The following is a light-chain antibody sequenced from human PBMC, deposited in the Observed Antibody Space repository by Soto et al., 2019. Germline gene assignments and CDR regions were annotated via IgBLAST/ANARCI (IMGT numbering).Light chain of an antibody. J-gene: IGLJ1*01. V-gene: IGLV1-44*01. CDR3: GSWDSSLSAYV. Sequence: QSVLTQPPSASGTPGQRVTISCSGSSSNIGINTVNWYQQLPGTAPKLLIHTNNQRPSGVPDRFSGSKSGTSATLGITGFQTGDEADYYCGSWDSSLSAYVFGTGTKVTVL. CDR1: SSNIGINT. CDR2: TNN.